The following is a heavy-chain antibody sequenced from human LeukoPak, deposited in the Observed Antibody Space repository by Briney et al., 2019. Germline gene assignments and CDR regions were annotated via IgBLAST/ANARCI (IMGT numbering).Heavy chain of an antibody. CDR2: ISSSSSYI. J-gene: IGHJ4*02. D-gene: IGHD2-2*01. V-gene: IGHV3-21*01. CDR1: GFTFSSYT. CDR3: ARDKVAAAPGDY. Sequence: GGTLRLSCAASGFTFSSYTMSWVRQAPGKGLEWVSSISSSSSYISYADSMRGRFTISRDNAKNSLYLQMNSLRAEDTAVYYCARDKVAAAPGDYWGQGTLVTVSS.